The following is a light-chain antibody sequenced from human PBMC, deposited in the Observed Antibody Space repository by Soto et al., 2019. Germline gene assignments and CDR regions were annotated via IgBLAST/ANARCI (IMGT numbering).Light chain of an antibody. V-gene: IGLV1-40*01. Sequence: QSVLTQPPSVSGAPGQRVTISCTGSSSNIGAGYDVHWYQQFPGTAPKLLIYGNTNRPSGVPDQFSGSKSGTSASLAITGLQAEDEADYYRQSYDSSLSGSVVFGGGTKVTVL. CDR3: QSYDSSLSGSVV. J-gene: IGLJ2*01. CDR2: GNT. CDR1: SSNIGAGYD.